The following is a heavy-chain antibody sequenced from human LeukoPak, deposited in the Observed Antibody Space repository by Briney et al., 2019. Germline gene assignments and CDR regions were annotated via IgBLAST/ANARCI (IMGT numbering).Heavy chain of an antibody. V-gene: IGHV3-21*01. J-gene: IGHJ4*02. CDR3: AWGVVPAAIGDY. D-gene: IGHD2-2*02. CDR1: GFTFCSYS. CDR2: ISSSSSYI. Sequence: GGSLRLSCAACGFTFCSYSMNWVRQAPGKGLEWVSSISSSSSYIYYADSVKGRFTISRDNAKNSLYLQMNSLRAEDTAVYYCAWGVVPAAIGDYWGQGTLVTVSS.